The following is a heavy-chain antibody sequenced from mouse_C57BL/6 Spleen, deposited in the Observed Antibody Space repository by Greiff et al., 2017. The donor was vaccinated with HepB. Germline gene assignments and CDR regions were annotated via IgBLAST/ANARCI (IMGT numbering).Heavy chain of an antibody. Sequence: QVQLQQSGPELVKPGASVKISCKASGYAFSSSWMYWVKQRPGKGLEWIGRIYPGDGDTNYNGKFKGKATLTADQSSSTADMQLSSLTSEDSAVYFCARFNYYGSSYYFDYWGQGTTLTVSS. CDR3: ARFNYYGSSYYFDY. CDR2: IYPGDGDT. J-gene: IGHJ2*01. D-gene: IGHD1-1*01. V-gene: IGHV1-82*01. CDR1: GYAFSSSW.